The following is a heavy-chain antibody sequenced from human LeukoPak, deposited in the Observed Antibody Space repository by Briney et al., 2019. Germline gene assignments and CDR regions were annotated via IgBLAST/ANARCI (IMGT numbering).Heavy chain of an antibody. CDR1: GYTFTNYD. CDR3: ARVGFRYSTRYFDS. V-gene: IGHV1-18*01. J-gene: IGHJ4*02. CDR2: ISANNGNR. Sequence: GASVKLSCNTSGYTFTNYDITWVRHSPGQGLEWMRLISANNGNRNYAQKLQGRVTMTTDTSTSKAYMELRSMRSDDTAVYYCARVGFRYSTRYFDSWGQGTVVIVSS. D-gene: IGHD1-26*01.